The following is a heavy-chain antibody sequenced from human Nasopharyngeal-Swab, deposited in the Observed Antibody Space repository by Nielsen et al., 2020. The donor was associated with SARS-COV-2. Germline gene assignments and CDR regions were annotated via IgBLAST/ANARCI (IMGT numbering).Heavy chain of an antibody. J-gene: IGHJ4*02. V-gene: IGHV3-23*01. CDR2: ISGSGGST. D-gene: IGHD6-13*01. CDR3: ARDRMMGAAAALDY. Sequence: GESLKISCAASGFTFSSYAMSWVRQAPGKGLEWVSAISGSGGSTYYADSVKGRFTISRDNSKNTLYLQMNSLRAEDTAVYYCARDRMMGAAAALDYWGQGTLVTVSS. CDR1: GFTFSSYA.